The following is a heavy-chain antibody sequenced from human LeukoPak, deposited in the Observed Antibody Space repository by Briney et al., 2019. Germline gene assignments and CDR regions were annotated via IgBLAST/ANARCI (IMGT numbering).Heavy chain of an antibody. CDR3: AKLTYYYGSGSYYNGETYDY. Sequence: PGGSLRLSCAASGFTFRSYWMSWVRQAPGKGLEWVAVISYDGSNKYYADSVKGRFTISRDNSKNTLYLQMNSLRAEDTAVYYCAKLTYYYGSGSYYNGETYDYWGQGTLVTVSS. CDR1: GFTFRSYW. J-gene: IGHJ4*02. D-gene: IGHD3-10*01. V-gene: IGHV3-30*18. CDR2: ISYDGSNK.